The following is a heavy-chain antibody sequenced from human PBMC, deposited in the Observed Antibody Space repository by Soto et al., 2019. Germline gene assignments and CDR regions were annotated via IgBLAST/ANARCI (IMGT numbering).Heavy chain of an antibody. D-gene: IGHD3-22*01. V-gene: IGHV1-46*01. CDR2: INPSGGST. CDR1: GYTFTSYY. Sequence: QVQLVQSGAEVKKPGASVKVSCKASGYTFTSYYMHWVRQAPGQGLEWMGIINPSGGSTSYAQKFQGRVTMTRDTSTSTVYMELSSLRSEDTAVYYCARPLTYYYDSSGYGDAFDIWGQGTMVTVSS. J-gene: IGHJ3*02. CDR3: ARPLTYYYDSSGYGDAFDI.